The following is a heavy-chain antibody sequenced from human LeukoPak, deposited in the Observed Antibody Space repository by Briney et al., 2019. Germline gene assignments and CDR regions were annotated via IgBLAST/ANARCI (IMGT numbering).Heavy chain of an antibody. CDR1: GFTFSSYS. CDR3: ARDAKTLYYYDSSGLAVD. D-gene: IGHD3-22*01. J-gene: IGHJ4*02. V-gene: IGHV3-21*01. Sequence: GGSLRLSCAASGFTFSSYSMNWVRQAPGKGLEWVSSISSSSSYIYYADSVKGRFTISRDNAKNSLYLQMNSLRAEDTAVYYCARDAKTLYYYDSSGLAVDWGQGTLVTVSS. CDR2: ISSSSSYI.